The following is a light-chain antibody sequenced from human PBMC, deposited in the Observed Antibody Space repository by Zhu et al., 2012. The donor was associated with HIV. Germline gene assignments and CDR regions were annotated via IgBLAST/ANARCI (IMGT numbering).Light chain of an antibody. CDR2: AAS. J-gene: IGKJ2*01. CDR1: QSLATTF. V-gene: IGKV3-20*01. CDR3: LQYVNAPYT. Sequence: EIVLTQSPDTLSLSPGERAILSCGASQSLATTFLAWFQQRRGQAPRLLIYAASTRATDIPDRFSASGSGTDFTLTISRLEPEDFAVYYCLQYVNAPYTFGQGTNLEIK.